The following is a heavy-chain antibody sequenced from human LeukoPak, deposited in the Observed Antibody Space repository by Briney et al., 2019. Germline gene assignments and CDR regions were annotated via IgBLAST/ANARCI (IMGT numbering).Heavy chain of an antibody. V-gene: IGHV6-1*01. J-gene: IGHJ5*02. CDR1: GDSVSSNSAA. CDR3: ARAGDIVVVVADFAFDP. CDR2: TYYRSKWYN. D-gene: IGHD2-15*01. Sequence: SQTLSLTCAISGDSVSSNSAAWNWIRQSPSRGLEWLRRTYYRSKWYNDYAVSVKSRITINPDTSKNQFSLQLNSVTPEDTAVYYCARAGDIVVVVADFAFDPWGQGTLVTVSS.